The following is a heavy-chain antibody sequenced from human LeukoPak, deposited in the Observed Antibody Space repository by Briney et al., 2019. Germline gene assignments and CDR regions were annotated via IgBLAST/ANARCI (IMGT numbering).Heavy chain of an antibody. D-gene: IGHD3-22*01. CDR2: ITGNADST. CDR1: GVTFSTYA. Sequence: GGSLRLSCVASGVTFSTYAMSWVRQAPGKGLEWVAVITGNADSTSYADSVKGRFTISRENAKNTLYLQMNSLRAEDTAVYFCARGLYYYDRSAYRTGGGPYYFDSWGQGTLVTVSS. V-gene: IGHV3-23*01. CDR3: ARGLYYYDRSAYRTGGGPYYFDS. J-gene: IGHJ4*02.